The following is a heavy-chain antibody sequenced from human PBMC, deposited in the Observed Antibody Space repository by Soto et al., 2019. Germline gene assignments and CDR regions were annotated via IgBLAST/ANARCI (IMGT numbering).Heavy chain of an antibody. CDR2: ISGSGGST. V-gene: IGHV3-23*01. CDR3: AKDCAGGGSCYSAFDI. CDR1: GFTFSSYA. J-gene: IGHJ3*02. Sequence: GGSLRLSCAASGFTFSSYAMSWVRQAPGKGLEWVSAISGSGGSTYYADSVKGRFTISRDNSKNTLYLQMNSLRAEDTAVYYCAKDCAGGGSCYSAFDIWGQGTMVTVSS. D-gene: IGHD2-15*01.